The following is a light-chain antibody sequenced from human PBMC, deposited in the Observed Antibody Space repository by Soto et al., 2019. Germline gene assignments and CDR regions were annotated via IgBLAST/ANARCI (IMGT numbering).Light chain of an antibody. Sequence: DIQMTQSPSTLSASVGDRVTITFRASQTISSWLAWYQQRPGKAPKLLIYKASSLESGVPSRFSGSGSGTEFTLTISSLQPDDFGRYYCQQYNSYPLTFGGGTKVDIK. J-gene: IGKJ4*01. CDR1: QTISSW. CDR2: KAS. CDR3: QQYNSYPLT. V-gene: IGKV1-5*03.